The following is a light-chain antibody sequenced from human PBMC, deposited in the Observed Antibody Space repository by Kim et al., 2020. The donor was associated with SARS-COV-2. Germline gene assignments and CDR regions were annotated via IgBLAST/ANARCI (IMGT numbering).Light chain of an antibody. J-gene: IGKJ3*01. CDR2: GAS. CDR1: QSINAY. CDR3: QQRGT. V-gene: IGKV1-39*01. Sequence: SSLSESTGDRVTINCRASQSINAYLNWDQQKPGRAPRLLLYGASTLQSGVPPRFSGSGSGTDFTLTISSLQPEEFATYYCQQRGTFGPGTKVDIK.